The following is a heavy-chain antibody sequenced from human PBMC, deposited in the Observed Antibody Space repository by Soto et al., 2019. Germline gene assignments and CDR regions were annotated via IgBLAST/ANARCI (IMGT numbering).Heavy chain of an antibody. V-gene: IGHV1-18*01. CDR1: GYTFSPYG. CDR3: ARDWKGAEGFDP. CDR2: IGADNGDT. Sequence: QVQLVQSGAEVKKPGASVKVSCKASGYTFSPYGFSWVRQAPGQGLEWMGWIGADNGDTNYAQNFQGRVTMTTDTSTTTSYMELRSLTSDDTAVYFCARDWKGAEGFDPWGQGTLVTVSS. J-gene: IGHJ5*02. D-gene: IGHD1-1*01.